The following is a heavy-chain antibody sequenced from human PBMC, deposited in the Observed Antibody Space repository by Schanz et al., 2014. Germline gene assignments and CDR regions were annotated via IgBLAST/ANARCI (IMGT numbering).Heavy chain of an antibody. CDR1: GFTFSDYY. CDR2: ISDSGDST. J-gene: IGHJ4*02. V-gene: IGHV3-11*01. CDR3: AKVATAATYLDS. Sequence: QVHLVESGGGLVKPGGSLRLSCAASGFTFSDYYMTWIRQAPGKGLEWVSDISDSGDSTHYADSVKGRFTISRDNAKNSLFLQMNSLSAEDTAVYYCAKVATAATYLDSWGLGTLVTVSS. D-gene: IGHD2-15*01.